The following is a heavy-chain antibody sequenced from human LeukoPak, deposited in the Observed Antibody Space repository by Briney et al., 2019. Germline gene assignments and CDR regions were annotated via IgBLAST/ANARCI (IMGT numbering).Heavy chain of an antibody. CDR1: GFNFGDYP. CDR3: AKDNGWFDP. CDR2: ISYDASNE. V-gene: IGHV3-30-3*01. J-gene: IGHJ5*02. Sequence: GESLRLSCAASGFNFGDYPMHWVRQAPGKGLEWVALISYDASNEYYADSVKGRFTISRDNSKNTLYLQMNSLRAEDTAVYYCAKDNGWFDPWGQGTLVTVSS.